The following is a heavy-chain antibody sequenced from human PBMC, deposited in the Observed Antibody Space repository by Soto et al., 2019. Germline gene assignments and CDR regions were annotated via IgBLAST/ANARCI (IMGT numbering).Heavy chain of an antibody. J-gene: IGHJ6*02. Sequence: ASVKVSGKASGYIFTGYFIHWVRQAPGHGLEWMGWINPYSGDTNSTQNFQGRVTMTRDTSINTLYLELARLRSDDTAVYYCARGALWVRGYHYYGMDVWGQGTSVTVSS. CDR3: ARGALWVRGYHYYGMDV. CDR2: INPYSGDT. V-gene: IGHV1-2*02. D-gene: IGHD3-10*01. CDR1: GYIFTGYF.